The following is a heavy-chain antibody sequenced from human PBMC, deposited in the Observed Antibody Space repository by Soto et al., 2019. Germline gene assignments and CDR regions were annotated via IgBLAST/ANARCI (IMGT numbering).Heavy chain of an antibody. CDR1: GGSISSYY. J-gene: IGHJ4*02. CDR2: IYTSGST. D-gene: IGHD3-22*01. CDR3: ARESLKESITMTVVVDY. Sequence: NLSLTCTVSGGSISSYYWSWIRQPAGKGLEWIGRIYTSGSTNYNPSLKSRVTMSVDTSKNQFSLKLSSVTAADTAVYYCARESLKESITMTVVVDYWGQGTLVTVSS. V-gene: IGHV4-4*07.